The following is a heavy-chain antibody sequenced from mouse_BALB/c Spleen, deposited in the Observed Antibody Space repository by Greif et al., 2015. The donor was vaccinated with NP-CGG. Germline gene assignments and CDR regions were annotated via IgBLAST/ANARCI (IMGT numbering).Heavy chain of an antibody. J-gene: IGHJ3*01. CDR3: ATTTVVPRGFAY. CDR2: IWAGGST. V-gene: IGHV2-9*02. D-gene: IGHD1-1*01. CDR1: GFSLTSYG. Sequence: QVQLKQSGPGLVAPSQSLSNTCTVSGFSLTSYGVHWVRQPPGKGLEWLGVIWAGGSTNYNSALVSRLSISKDNSKSQVFLKMNSLQTDDTAMYYCATTTVVPRGFAYWGQGTLVTVSA.